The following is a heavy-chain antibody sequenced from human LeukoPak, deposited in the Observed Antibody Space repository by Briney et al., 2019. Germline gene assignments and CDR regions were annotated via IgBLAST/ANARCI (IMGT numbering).Heavy chain of an antibody. D-gene: IGHD3-3*01. CDR1: GGSFSGYY. V-gene: IGHV4-34*01. J-gene: IGHJ4*02. Sequence: SETLSLTCAVYGGSFSGYYWSWIRQPPGKGLEWIGEINHSGSTNYNPPLKSRVTISVDTSKNQFSLKLSSVTAADTAVYYCARRGTYTIFGVVIPYYFDYWGQGTLVTVSS. CDR2: INHSGST. CDR3: ARRGTYTIFGVVIPYYFDY.